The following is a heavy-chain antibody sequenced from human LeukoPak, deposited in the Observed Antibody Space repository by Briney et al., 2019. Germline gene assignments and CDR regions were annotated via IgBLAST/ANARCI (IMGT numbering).Heavy chain of an antibody. D-gene: IGHD3-10*01. CDR1: GFTFSNYG. CDR3: AKGAGYYGSGSSIDY. J-gene: IGHJ4*02. Sequence: GGSLRLSCAASGFTFSNYGMHWVRQAPGKGLEWVSAISGSGGSTYYADSVQGRFTISRDNSKNTLYLQMNSLRAEDTAVYYCAKGAGYYGSGSSIDYWGQGTLVTVSS. V-gene: IGHV3-23*01. CDR2: ISGSGGST.